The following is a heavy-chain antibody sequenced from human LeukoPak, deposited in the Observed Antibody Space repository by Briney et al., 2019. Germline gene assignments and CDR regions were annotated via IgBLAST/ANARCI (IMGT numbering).Heavy chain of an antibody. V-gene: IGHV3-74*01. CDR3: ARTDYGYLVYFDY. Sequence: GGSLRLSCAASGFTFSSYWMHWVRHAPGKGLVWVSRINSDGSSTSYADSVKGRFTISRDNAKNTLYLQMNSLRAEDTAVYYCARTDYGYLVYFDYWGQGTLVTVSS. CDR1: GFTFSSYW. D-gene: IGHD5-18*01. J-gene: IGHJ4*02. CDR2: INSDGSST.